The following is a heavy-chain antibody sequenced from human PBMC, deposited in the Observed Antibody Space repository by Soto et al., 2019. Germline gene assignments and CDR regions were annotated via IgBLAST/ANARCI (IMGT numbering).Heavy chain of an antibody. J-gene: IGHJ6*02. CDR1: GFTFSSYS. CDR2: ISSSSSYI. D-gene: IGHD6-19*01. CDR3: ARDGSSGWTDYYYYGMDV. Sequence: EVQLVESGGGLVKPGGSLRLSCAASGFTFSSYSMNWVRQAPGKGLEWVSSISSSSSYIYYADSVKGRFTISRDNAKNSLYLQMNSLRAEDTAVYYCARDGSSGWTDYYYYGMDVWGQGTTVTVSS. V-gene: IGHV3-21*01.